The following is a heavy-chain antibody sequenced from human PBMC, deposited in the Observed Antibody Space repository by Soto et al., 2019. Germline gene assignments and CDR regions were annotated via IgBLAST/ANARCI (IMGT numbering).Heavy chain of an antibody. J-gene: IGHJ4*02. CDR3: ARGPAYYDSRGYGYFDY. Sequence: QVQLVQSGAEVKKPGSSVKVSCKASGGTFSSYAISWVRQAPGQGLAWMGGIIPIFGTANYAQKFQGRVTITADKSTSTAYMDLSSLRSEDTAVYYCARGPAYYDSRGYGYFDYWGQGTLVTVSS. D-gene: IGHD3-22*01. V-gene: IGHV1-69*06. CDR1: GGTFSSYA. CDR2: IIPIFGTA.